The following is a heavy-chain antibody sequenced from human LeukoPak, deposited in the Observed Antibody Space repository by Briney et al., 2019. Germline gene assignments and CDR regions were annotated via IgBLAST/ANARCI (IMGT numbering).Heavy chain of an antibody. D-gene: IGHD3-16*01. J-gene: IGHJ4*02. CDR3: ARGPRRFLGLGAY. CDR1: GFTFSSYE. V-gene: IGHV4-34*01. CDR2: ISHSGST. Sequence: GSLRLSCAASGFTFSSYEMNWVRQAPGKGLEWIGEISHSGSTNYNPSLKSRVTISVDTPKNQFSLKLSSVTAADTAVYYCARGPRRFLGLGAYWGQGTLVTVSS.